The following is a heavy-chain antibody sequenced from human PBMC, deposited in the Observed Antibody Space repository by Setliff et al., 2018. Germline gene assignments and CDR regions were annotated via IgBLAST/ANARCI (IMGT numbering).Heavy chain of an antibody. J-gene: IGHJ5*02. D-gene: IGHD3-10*01. V-gene: IGHV3-30*01. CDR2: ISYDGSNK. CDR1: GFTFSSYA. CDR3: ARDRGESTT. Sequence: GSLRLSCAASGFTFSSYAMHWVRQAPGKGLEWVAVISYDGSNKYYADSVKGRFTISRDNSRNTLYLQMNSLRTQDTAIYYCARDRGESTTWGQGTLVTVSS.